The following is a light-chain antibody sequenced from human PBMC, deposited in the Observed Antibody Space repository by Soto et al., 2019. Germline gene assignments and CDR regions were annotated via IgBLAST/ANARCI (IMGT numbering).Light chain of an antibody. V-gene: IGKV1-27*01. CDR3: QQYNSAPRT. CDR2: GAA. Sequence: DIQLIQSPSSLSASVGDRVTITCRASESIGNHLAWYQQKPGAAPKLLLFGAAALHSGAPSRFSGYASWTDFTLTISSLQPGDVAIYYCQQYNSAPRTFGGGTKVDIQ. J-gene: IGKJ4*01. CDR1: ESIGNH.